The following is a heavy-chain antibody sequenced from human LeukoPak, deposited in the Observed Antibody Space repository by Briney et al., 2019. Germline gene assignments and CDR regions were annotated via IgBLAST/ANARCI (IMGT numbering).Heavy chain of an antibody. J-gene: IGHJ4*02. CDR1: GYTFTGYY. V-gene: IGHV1-2*02. CDR2: INPNSGGT. Sequence: PAASVKVSCKASGYTFTGYYMHWVRQAPGQGLEWMGWINPNSGGTNYAQKFQGRVTMTRDTSISTAYMELSRLRSDDTAVYYCARGLSVYYCDSSGFIKLGYWGQGTLVTVSS. D-gene: IGHD3-22*01. CDR3: ARGLSVYYCDSSGFIKLGY.